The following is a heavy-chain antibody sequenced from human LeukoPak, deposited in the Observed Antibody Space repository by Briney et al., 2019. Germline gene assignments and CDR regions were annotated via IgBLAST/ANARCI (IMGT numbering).Heavy chain of an antibody. CDR3: AKSNGYGLVDI. CDR1: GGTFSGYY. V-gene: IGHV4-34*08. CDR2: INHSGST. D-gene: IGHD3-10*01. Sequence: PSENLSFTCAVYGGTFSGYYWSWIRQPPGKGLEWIGEINHSGSTNYNPSLKSRVTISVDTSKNQFSLKLSSLTAADTSVYYWAKSNGYGLVDIWGQGTMVTVSS. J-gene: IGHJ3*02.